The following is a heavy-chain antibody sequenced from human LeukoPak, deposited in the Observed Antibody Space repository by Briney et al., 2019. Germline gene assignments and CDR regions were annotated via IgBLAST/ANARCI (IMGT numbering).Heavy chain of an antibody. CDR3: AKDAGCSSTSCYFHYYYYGMDV. D-gene: IGHD2-2*01. CDR2: ISGSGGST. J-gene: IGHJ6*02. V-gene: IGHV3-23*01. CDR1: GFTFSSYA. Sequence: SGGSLRLSCAASGFTFSSYAMSWVRQAPGKGLEWVSAISGSGGSTYYADSVKGRFTISRDNSKNTLYLQMNSLRAEDTAVYYCAKDAGCSSTSCYFHYYYYGMDVWGQGTTVTVSS.